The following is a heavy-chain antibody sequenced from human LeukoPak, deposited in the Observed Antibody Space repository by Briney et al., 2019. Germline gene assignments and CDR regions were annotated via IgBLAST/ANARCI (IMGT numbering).Heavy chain of an antibody. J-gene: IGHJ4*02. CDR1: GFTFGDYA. CDR2: IRSKAYSRTT. V-gene: IGHV3-49*04. CDR3: TRDLEWELRVLGY. Sequence: PGRSLRLSCTASGFTFGDYAMSWVRQAPGKGLEWVGFIRSKAYSRTTEYAASVKGKFTISRDDSKSIAYLQMNSLKTEDTAVYYCTRDLEWELRVLGYWGQGTLVTVSS. D-gene: IGHD1-26*01.